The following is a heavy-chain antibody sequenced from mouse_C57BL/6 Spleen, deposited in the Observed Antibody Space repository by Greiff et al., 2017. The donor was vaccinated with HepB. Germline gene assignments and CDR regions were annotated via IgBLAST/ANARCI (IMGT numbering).Heavy chain of an antibody. Sequence: EVQLQQSGPELVKPGASVKISCKASGYSFTGYYMNWVKQSPEKSLEWIGEINPSTGGTTYNQKFKAKATLTVDKSSSTAYMQLKSLTSEDSAVYYCARRGRFAYWGQGTLVTVSA. CDR2: INPSTGGT. J-gene: IGHJ3*01. CDR3: ARRGRFAY. CDR1: GYSFTGYY. V-gene: IGHV1-42*01.